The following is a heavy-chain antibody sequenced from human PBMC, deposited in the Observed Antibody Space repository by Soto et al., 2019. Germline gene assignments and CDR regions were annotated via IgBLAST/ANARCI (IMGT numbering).Heavy chain of an antibody. J-gene: IGHJ4*02. V-gene: IGHV1-8*01. CDR3: ARELSSGWFSN. CDR1: GYTFTSYD. D-gene: IGHD6-19*01. Sequence: QVQLVQSGAEVKKPGASVKVSCKASGYTFTSYDINWVRQATGQGLEWMGWMNLNSGNTGYAQRVQXXVTMTRNTAIRTTYMDLRSLRSEDTAVYCRARELSSGWFSNWGQGTLVTVSS. CDR2: MNLNSGNT.